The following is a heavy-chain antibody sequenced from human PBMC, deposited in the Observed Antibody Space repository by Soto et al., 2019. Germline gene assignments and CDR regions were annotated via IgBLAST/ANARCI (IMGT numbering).Heavy chain of an antibody. CDR3: ARSFFFEWSPVGWFDP. D-gene: IGHD3-3*01. CDR2: INAGNGNT. Sequence: ASVKVSCKASGYTFTSYPMHWVRQAPGQSLEWMGWINAGNGNTRYSQKFQDRITITRDTSASTVYMELSSLRSEDTAVYYCARSFFFEWSPVGWFDPWGQGTLVTVSS. V-gene: IGHV1-3*01. CDR1: GYTFTSYP. J-gene: IGHJ5*02.